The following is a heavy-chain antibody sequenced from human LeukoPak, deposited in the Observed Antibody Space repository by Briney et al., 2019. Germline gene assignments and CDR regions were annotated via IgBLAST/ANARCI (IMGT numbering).Heavy chain of an antibody. J-gene: IGHJ3*02. V-gene: IGHV3-64*01. CDR3: ARDRSTMYSSGWYGAFDI. D-gene: IGHD6-19*01. CDR1: GFTFSSYA. CDR2: ISSNGGST. Sequence: GGSLRLSCAASGFTFSSYAMHWVRQAPGKGLEYVSAISSNGGSTYYANSVKGRFTISRDNSKNTLYLQMGSLRAEDMAVYYCARDRSTMYSSGWYGAFDIWGQGTMVTVSS.